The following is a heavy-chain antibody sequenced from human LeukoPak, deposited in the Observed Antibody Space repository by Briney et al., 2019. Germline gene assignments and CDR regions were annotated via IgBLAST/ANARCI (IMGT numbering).Heavy chain of an antibody. J-gene: IGHJ4*02. CDR2: TRNKANSYIT. V-gene: IGHV3-72*01. CDR3: ASIRGTFGY. CDR1: GFTFSDHF. Sequence: GGSLRLSCAASGFTFSDHFLDWVRQAPGQGLEWVGRTRNKANSYITEYAASVKGRFTISRDDSKNSLYLQMSSLKTDDTAMYYCASIRGTFGYWGQGTLVTVSS. D-gene: IGHD1-26*01.